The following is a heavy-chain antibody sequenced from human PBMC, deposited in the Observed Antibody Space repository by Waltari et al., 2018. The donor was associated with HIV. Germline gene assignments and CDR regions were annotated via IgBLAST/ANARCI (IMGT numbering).Heavy chain of an antibody. J-gene: IGHJ6*02. D-gene: IGHD3-16*02. CDR3: ARHPPFYDYVWGSYRPNYYYYGMDV. V-gene: IGHV5-10-1*01. CDR2: IDPSDSYT. Sequence: EVQLVQSGAEVKKPGESLRIRWVRQMPGKGLEWMGRIDPSDSYTNYSPSFQGHVTISADKSISTAYLQWSSLKASDTAMYYCARHPPFYDYVWGSYRPNYYYYGMDVWGQGTTVTVSS.